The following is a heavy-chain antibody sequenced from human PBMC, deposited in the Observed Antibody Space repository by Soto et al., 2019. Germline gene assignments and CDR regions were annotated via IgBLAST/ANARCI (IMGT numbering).Heavy chain of an antibody. Sequence: PSETLSLTCTVSGGSISSYYWSWIRQPPGKGLEWIGYIYYSGSTNYNPSLKSRVTISVDTSKNQFSLKLSSVTAADTAVYYCATSLFGGYGMDVWRQGTTVTVS. V-gene: IGHV4-59*08. J-gene: IGHJ6*02. D-gene: IGHD3-10*01. CDR2: IYYSGST. CDR1: GGSISSYY. CDR3: ATSLFGGYGMDV.